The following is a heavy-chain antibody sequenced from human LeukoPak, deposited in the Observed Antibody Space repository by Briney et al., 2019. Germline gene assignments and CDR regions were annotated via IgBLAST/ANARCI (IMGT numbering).Heavy chain of an antibody. CDR1: GFTFDTYA. J-gene: IGHJ4*02. CDR3: ARRNYFDY. CDR2: ISGSGGST. Sequence: GGSLRLSCAASGFTFDTYAVSWVRQAPGKGLEWVSAISGSGGSTYYVDSVKGRFTISKDNSKNTLYLQMNSLRADDTAVYYCARRNYFDYWGQGTLATVSS. V-gene: IGHV3-23*01.